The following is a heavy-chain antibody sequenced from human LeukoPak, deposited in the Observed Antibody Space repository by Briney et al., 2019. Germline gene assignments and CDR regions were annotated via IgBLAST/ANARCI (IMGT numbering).Heavy chain of an antibody. CDR1: GFTFSDYY. Sequence: GGSLRLSCAASGFTFSDYYIISSSGNTKYYADSVKGRFTISRDNAKNSLSLQMNSLRAEDTAVYYCARDGGSAWFFRYWGQGTLVTVSS. V-gene: IGHV3-11*04. J-gene: IGHJ4*02. D-gene: IGHD6-19*01. CDR3: ARDGGSAWFFRY. CDR2: ISSSGNTK.